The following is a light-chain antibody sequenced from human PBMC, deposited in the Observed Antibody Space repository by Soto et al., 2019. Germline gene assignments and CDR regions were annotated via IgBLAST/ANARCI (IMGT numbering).Light chain of an antibody. V-gene: IGKV3D-15*01. CDR3: QQHSNWPLT. CDR1: QSLSST. CDR2: AAS. Sequence: EIVMTQSPATLSVSPGERATLSCRASQSLSSTLAWYQQKPGQAPRLLIYAASTRSTGITARFRVSGSGTEFTLTISGLQSEDFAVYYCQQHSNWPLTLGPGTKVYFK. J-gene: IGKJ3*01.